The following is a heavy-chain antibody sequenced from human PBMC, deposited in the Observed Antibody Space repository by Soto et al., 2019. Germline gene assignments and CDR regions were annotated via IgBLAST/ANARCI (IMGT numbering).Heavy chain of an antibody. CDR2: IIPIFGTA. CDR3: SRGVGISGWGALNDPYYYCGMDV. J-gene: IGHJ6*02. D-gene: IGHD6-19*01. V-gene: IGHV1-69*01. CDR1: GGTFSSYA. Sequence: QVQLVQSGAEVKKPGSSVKVSCKASGGTFSSYAISWVRQAPGHGLEWMGGIIPIFGTANYAQKFQGRVTVPEDESTSTAYRELSSLGSEARAVYYWSRGVGISGWGALNDPYYYCGMDVRGQGATVTVCS.